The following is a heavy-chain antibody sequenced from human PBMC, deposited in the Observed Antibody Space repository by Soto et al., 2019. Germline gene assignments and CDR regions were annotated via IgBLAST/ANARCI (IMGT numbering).Heavy chain of an antibody. CDR1: GGSISSSSYY. Sequence: PSETLSLTCTVSGGSISSSSYYWGWIRQPPGKGLEWIGSIYYSGSTYYNPSLKSRVTISVDTSKNQFSLKLSSVTAADTAVYYCARLKVRGVIITRWFDPWGQGTLVTVS. CDR2: IYYSGST. V-gene: IGHV4-39*01. CDR3: ARLKVRGVIITRWFDP. J-gene: IGHJ5*02. D-gene: IGHD3-10*01.